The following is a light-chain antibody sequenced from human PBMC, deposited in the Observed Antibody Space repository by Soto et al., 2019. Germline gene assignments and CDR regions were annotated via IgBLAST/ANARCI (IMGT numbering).Light chain of an antibody. Sequence: DIRMTQSPSSLSASVGDRVTITCQASQDIKTYLNWYQQKPGKAPKLLLYTTSDLQTGVSSRFSGGGSGTHFTFTITNMQPEDVATYYCQQYDNLPFTFGPGTKVDIK. CDR1: QDIKTY. CDR3: QQYDNLPFT. J-gene: IGKJ3*01. CDR2: TTS. V-gene: IGKV1-33*01.